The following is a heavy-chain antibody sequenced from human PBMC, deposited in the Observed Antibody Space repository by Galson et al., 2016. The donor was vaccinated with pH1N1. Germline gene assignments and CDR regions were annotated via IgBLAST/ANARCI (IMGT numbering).Heavy chain of an antibody. CDR3: ARGGGYLDS. V-gene: IGHV4-59*01. D-gene: IGHD1-26*01. Sequence: TLSLTCTVSGDSTNRNYWSWIRQPPGKGLEWIGYIYYSGTTSYNPSLKSRITISIDSSQGQFSLKLTSVTAADTAVYYCARGGGYLDSWGQGTLVTVSS. CDR1: GDSTNRNY. CDR2: IYYSGTT. J-gene: IGHJ4*02.